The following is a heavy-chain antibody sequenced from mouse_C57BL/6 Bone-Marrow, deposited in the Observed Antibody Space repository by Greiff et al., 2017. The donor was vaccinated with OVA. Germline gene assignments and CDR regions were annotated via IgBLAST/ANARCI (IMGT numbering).Heavy chain of an antibody. D-gene: IGHD1-1*01. CDR1: GYSITSDY. CDR2: ISYSGST. J-gene: IGHJ4*01. CDR3: ARYRSHYYGSSYGGYYAMDY. V-gene: IGHV3-8*01. Sequence: VQLKQSGPGLAKPSQTLSLTCSVTGYSITSDYWNWIRKFPGNKLEYLGYISYSGSTYYNPSLKSRISITRDTSKNQYYLQLNSVTTEYTATYYCARYRSHYYGSSYGGYYAMDYWGQGTSVTVSS.